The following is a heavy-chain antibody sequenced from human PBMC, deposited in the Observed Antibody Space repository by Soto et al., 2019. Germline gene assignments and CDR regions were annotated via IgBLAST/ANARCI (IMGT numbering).Heavy chain of an antibody. V-gene: IGHV3-30*18. D-gene: IGHD2-15*01. J-gene: IGHJ6*02. CDR3: AKGPRWTLYYYYYGMDV. CDR1: GFTFSSYG. CDR2: ISYDGSNK. Sequence: QVQLVESGGGVVQPGRSLRLSCAASGFTFSSYGMHWVRQAPGKGLEWVAVISYDGSNKYYADSVKGRFTISRDNSKNTLYLQMNSLRGEDTAVYYCAKGPRWTLYYYYYGMDVWGQGTTVTVSS.